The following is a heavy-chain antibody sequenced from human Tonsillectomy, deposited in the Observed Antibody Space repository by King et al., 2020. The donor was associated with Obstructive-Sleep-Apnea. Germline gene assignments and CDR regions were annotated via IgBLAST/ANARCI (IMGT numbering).Heavy chain of an antibody. CDR3: ARAESRGVASQYFDY. V-gene: IGHV1-2*02. Sequence: QLVQSGAEVKKPGASVKVSCKASGYTFTGYYMHWVRQAPGQGLEWMGWINPNSGGTNYAQKFQGRVTMTRDTSISTAYMELSRLRSDDTAVYYCARAESRGVASQYFDYWGQGTLVTVSS. J-gene: IGHJ4*02. CDR1: GYTFTGYY. CDR2: INPNSGGT. D-gene: IGHD5-12*01.